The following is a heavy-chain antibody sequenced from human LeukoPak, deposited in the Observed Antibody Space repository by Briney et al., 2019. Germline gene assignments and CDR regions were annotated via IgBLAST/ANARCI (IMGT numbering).Heavy chain of an antibody. CDR3: AKDKYNFWSGSNYYYMDV. Sequence: GGSLRLSCAASAITFSTYAMSWVRQAPGKGLECVSVISGGAGSTYYADSVKGRFTISRDNSKNTLYLQMNSLRAEDTAVYYCAKDKYNFWSGSNYYYMDVWGKGTTVTVS. V-gene: IGHV3-23*01. D-gene: IGHD3-3*01. CDR1: AITFSTYA. J-gene: IGHJ6*03. CDR2: ISGGAGST.